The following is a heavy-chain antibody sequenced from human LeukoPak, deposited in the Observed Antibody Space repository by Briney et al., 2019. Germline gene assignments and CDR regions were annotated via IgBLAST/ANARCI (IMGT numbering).Heavy chain of an antibody. Sequence: GGSLRLSCAASGFTFSSYAMSWVRQIPGKGLEWVSGINGNGGSTNYADSVKGRFTISRDNSKNTLYLQMNSLRAEDTAVYYCAILTVTTAYWGQGTLVTVSS. CDR2: INGNGGST. CDR1: GFTFSSYA. J-gene: IGHJ4*02. CDR3: AILTVTTAY. D-gene: IGHD4-17*01. V-gene: IGHV3-23*01.